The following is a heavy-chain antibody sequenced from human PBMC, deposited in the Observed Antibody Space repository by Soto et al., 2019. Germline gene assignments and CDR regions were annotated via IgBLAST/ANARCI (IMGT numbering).Heavy chain of an antibody. V-gene: IGHV3-7*03. CDR3: ARDHLILPAHDFFYGSDV. D-gene: IGHD2-21*02. CDR2: IPQDGVDG. J-gene: IGHJ6*02. Sequence: GGSLRLSCEVSGFTFSMYSMSWVRQTPGKGLEWVAKIPQDGVDGHYADSVKGRFTISRDNGKNSLYLQMNNLRAEDTAVYYCARDHLILPAHDFFYGSDVWGRGATVTVS. CDR1: GFTFSMYS.